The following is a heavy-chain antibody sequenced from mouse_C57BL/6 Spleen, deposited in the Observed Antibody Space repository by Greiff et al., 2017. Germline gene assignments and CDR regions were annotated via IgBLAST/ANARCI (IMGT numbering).Heavy chain of an antibody. Sequence: EVQGVESGGGLVKPGGSLKLSCAASGFTFSDYGMHWVRQAPEKGLEWVAYISSGSSTIYYADTVKGRFTISRDNAKNTLFLQMTSLRSEDTAMDYCARVTTVVDYYAMDYWGQGTSVTVSS. CDR3: ARVTTVVDYYAMDY. V-gene: IGHV5-17*01. J-gene: IGHJ4*01. CDR1: GFTFSDYG. D-gene: IGHD1-1*01. CDR2: ISSGSSTI.